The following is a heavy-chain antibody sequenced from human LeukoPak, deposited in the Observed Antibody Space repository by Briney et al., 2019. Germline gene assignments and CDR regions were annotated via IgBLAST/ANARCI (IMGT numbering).Heavy chain of an antibody. Sequence: PGGSLRLSCAAAGFSFSSYWMSWVRQAPGKGLEWVANIKEDESERYYLDSVKGRFTISRDNTKSLLYLQMSSLRADDTAVYYCARSVGALHHWGQGTLVTVSS. V-gene: IGHV3-7*01. CDR1: GFSFSSYW. CDR3: ARSVGALHH. CDR2: IKEDESER. J-gene: IGHJ4*02. D-gene: IGHD1-26*01.